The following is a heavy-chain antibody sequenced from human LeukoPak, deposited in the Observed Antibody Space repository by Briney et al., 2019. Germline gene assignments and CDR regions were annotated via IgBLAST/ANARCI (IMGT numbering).Heavy chain of an antibody. CDR1: GFTFSNAW. CDR3: ARGDKMTTWRRTYNCFDP. J-gene: IGHJ5*02. D-gene: IGHD5-24*01. Sequence: GGSLRLSCAASGFTFSNAWMSWVRQAPGKGLEWVGRIKSKTDGGTTDYAAPVKGRFTISRDDSKNTLYLQMNSLRADDTAVYYCARGDKMTTWRRTYNCFDPWGQGTLVTVSS. V-gene: IGHV3-15*01. CDR2: IKSKTDGGTT.